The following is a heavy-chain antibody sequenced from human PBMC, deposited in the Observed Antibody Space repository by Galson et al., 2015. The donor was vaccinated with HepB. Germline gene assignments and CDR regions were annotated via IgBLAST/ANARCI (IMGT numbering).Heavy chain of an antibody. CDR1: GFTFSSYA. CDR3: VKDLSRGYSYGRYFDY. Sequence: SLRLSCAASGFTFSSYAMHWVRQAPGKGLEYVSAISSNGGSSYYADSVKGRFTISRDNSKNTLYLQMSSLRAEDTAVYYCVKDLSRGYSYGRYFDYWGQGTLVTVSS. J-gene: IGHJ4*02. D-gene: IGHD5-18*01. CDR2: ISSNGGSS. V-gene: IGHV3-64D*06.